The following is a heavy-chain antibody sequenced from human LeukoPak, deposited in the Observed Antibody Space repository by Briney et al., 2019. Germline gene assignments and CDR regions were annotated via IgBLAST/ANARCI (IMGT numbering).Heavy chain of an antibody. D-gene: IGHD3-22*01. CDR3: AREDQGGYYDSSGPDY. CDR1: GFTFSSYG. CDR2: IWYDGSNK. Sequence: GGSLRLSCAASGFTFSSYGMHWVRQAPGKGLEWVAVIWYDGSNKYYADSVKGRFTISRDNSKNTLYLQMNSLRAEDTAVYYCAREDQGGYYDSSGPDYWGQGTLVTVSS. V-gene: IGHV3-33*01. J-gene: IGHJ4*02.